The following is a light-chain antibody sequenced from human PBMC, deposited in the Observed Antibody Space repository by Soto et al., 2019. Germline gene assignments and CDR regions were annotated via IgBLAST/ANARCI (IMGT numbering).Light chain of an antibody. CDR3: QQCDTSPWT. CDR2: RTS. CDR1: QSVSSSY. Sequence: EIVLTQSPGTLSLSPGERATFSCRASQSVSSSYLAWYQQKPGQAPRPLIYRTSNRATGIPDRFSGSGSGTDFTLAISRLEPGDSAVYFCQQCDTSPWTFGQGTKVE. V-gene: IGKV3-20*01. J-gene: IGKJ1*01.